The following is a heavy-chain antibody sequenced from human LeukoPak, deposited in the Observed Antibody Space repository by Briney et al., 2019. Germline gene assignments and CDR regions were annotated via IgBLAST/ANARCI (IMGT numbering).Heavy chain of an antibody. CDR3: ARGKRERFGTGKYYFDY. Sequence: GASVKVSCKASGYTFTSYAMNWVRQAPGQGLEWMGWINPNSGGTSYAQKFQGRVTMTRDTSISTAYMELSRLRSDDTAVYYCARGKRERFGTGKYYFDYWGQGTLVTVSS. D-gene: IGHD3-10*01. CDR1: GYTFTSYA. V-gene: IGHV1-2*02. CDR2: INPNSGGT. J-gene: IGHJ4*02.